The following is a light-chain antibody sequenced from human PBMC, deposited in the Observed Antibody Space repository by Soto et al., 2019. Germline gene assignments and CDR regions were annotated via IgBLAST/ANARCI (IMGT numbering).Light chain of an antibody. CDR2: AAS. Sequence: IQLTQSPSSLSGSVGDRFTVTCCASQGIANSLAWYQQRPGTAPKLLISAASNLQTGVPSTFSGSGSGTTFTLTISSLQAEDVAVYYCQQYYYTPPVTFGQGTKVDIK. J-gene: IGKJ1*01. CDR1: QGIANS. CDR3: QQYYYTPPVT. V-gene: IGKV1-NL1*01.